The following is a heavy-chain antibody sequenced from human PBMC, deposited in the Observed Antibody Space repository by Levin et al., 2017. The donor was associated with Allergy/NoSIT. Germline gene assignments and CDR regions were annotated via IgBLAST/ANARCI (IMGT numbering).Heavy chain of an antibody. CDR3: ARGLYQGDFLDY. CDR2: INHSGST. Sequence: SETLSLTCAVYGGSFSGYYWSWIRQPPGKGLEWIGEINHSGSTNYNPSLKSRVTISVDTSKNQFSLKLSSVTAADTAVYYCARGLYQGDFLDYWGQGTLVTVSS. D-gene: IGHD2-21*02. CDR1: GGSFSGYY. J-gene: IGHJ4*02. V-gene: IGHV4-34*01.